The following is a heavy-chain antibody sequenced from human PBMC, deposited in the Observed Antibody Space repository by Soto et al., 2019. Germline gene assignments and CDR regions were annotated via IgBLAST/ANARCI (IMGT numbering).Heavy chain of an antibody. CDR2: IYYSGST. CDR3: ARGVRRYFDRLYGTDWFDP. D-gene: IGHD3-9*01. J-gene: IGHJ5*02. CDR1: GGSISSSSYY. V-gene: IGHV4-39*01. Sequence: PSETLSLTCTVSGGSISSSSYYWGWIRQPPGKGLEWIGSIYYSGSTYYNPSLKSRVTISVDTSKNQFSLKLSSVTAADTAVYYCARGVRRYFDRLYGTDWFDPWGQGTLVTVSS.